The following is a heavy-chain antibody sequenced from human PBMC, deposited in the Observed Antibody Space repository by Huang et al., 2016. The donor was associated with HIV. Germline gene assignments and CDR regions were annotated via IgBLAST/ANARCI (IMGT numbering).Heavy chain of an antibody. D-gene: IGHD3-10*01. CDR3: ARFGSYYYGSGSYLDAFDI. CDR2: ITSSSSSI. Sequence: EVQLMESGGGLVQPGGSLRLSCSASGFTFSTYDMNWGRQAPGNGLEWVSYITSSSSSIYNADSVKGRFTISRDNAKNSLYLQMNSLRAEDTAVCYCARFGSYYYGSGSYLDAFDIWGQGTMVTVSS. J-gene: IGHJ3*02. CDR1: GFTFSTYD. V-gene: IGHV3-48*01.